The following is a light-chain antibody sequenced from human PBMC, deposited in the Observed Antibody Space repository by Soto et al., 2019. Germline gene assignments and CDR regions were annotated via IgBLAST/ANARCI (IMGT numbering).Light chain of an antibody. CDR3: QQGHNWPLT. V-gene: IGKV3-15*01. Sequence: EIVMTQSPATLSLSPGERVALSCRASQSINSELAWYQQKPGQPPRLLIYGASTRATGVPARFTGTESGSKFTLTISGLQSEDFAVYYCQQGHNWPLTFGQGTRLEI. CDR2: GAS. CDR1: QSINSE. J-gene: IGKJ2*01.